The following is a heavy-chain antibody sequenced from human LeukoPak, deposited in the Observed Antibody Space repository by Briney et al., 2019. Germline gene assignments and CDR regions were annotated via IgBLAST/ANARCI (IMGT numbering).Heavy chain of an antibody. D-gene: IGHD3-3*01. CDR3: ARATIETYYDFWSGPYYYMDV. CDR2: ISGYNGKT. V-gene: IGHV1-18*01. Sequence: ASVKVSCKASGYTFSSYGISWVRQAPGQGLEWMGWISGYNGKTHYAQKVQGRVTMTTDTSTTTAYMELRSLRSDDTAVYYCARATIETYYDFWSGPYYYMDVWGKGTTVTVSS. CDR1: GYTFSSYG. J-gene: IGHJ6*03.